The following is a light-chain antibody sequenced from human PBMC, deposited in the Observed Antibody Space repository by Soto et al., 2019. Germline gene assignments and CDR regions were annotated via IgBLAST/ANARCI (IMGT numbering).Light chain of an antibody. CDR1: QSISSY. CDR3: QQSYTTPWT. Sequence: DVQMTQSPSSLSASVGDRVTITCRASQSISSYLNWYQQKPGKAPKLLIYAASSLQSGVPSRFSGSGSGTDFTLTISSLQPEDFATYYCQQSYTTPWTFGQWTKGEIK. V-gene: IGKV1-39*01. CDR2: AAS. J-gene: IGKJ1*01.